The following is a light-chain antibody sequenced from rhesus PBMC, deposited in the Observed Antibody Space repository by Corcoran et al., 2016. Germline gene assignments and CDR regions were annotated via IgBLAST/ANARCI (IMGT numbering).Light chain of an antibody. CDR1: ENVSNY. V-gene: IGKV1-74*01. CDR3: QNGYGTPLYS. J-gene: IGKJ2*01. CDR2: KAS. Sequence: DIQMTQSPASLSASVGDRVTITCRPSENVSNYLNWYQQKPGKAPKHLIYKASTLQSGVPLRFSGSGSGTDYTFTIISLQPEDVETYYRQNGYGTPLYSFGQGTKVEIK.